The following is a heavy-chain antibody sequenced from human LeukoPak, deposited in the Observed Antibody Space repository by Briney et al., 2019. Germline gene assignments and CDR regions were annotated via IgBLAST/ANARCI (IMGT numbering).Heavy chain of an antibody. D-gene: IGHD3-3*01. CDR1: GFTFGSYS. CDR3: ARARSGHAFDI. CDR2: ISSSSSYI. V-gene: IGHV3-21*01. Sequence: GGSLRLSXAAPGFTFGSYSMNWVRQAPGKGLEWVSSISSSSSYIYYADSVKGRFTISRDDAKNSLYLQMNSLRAEDTAVYYCARARSGHAFDIWGQGTMVTVSS. J-gene: IGHJ3*02.